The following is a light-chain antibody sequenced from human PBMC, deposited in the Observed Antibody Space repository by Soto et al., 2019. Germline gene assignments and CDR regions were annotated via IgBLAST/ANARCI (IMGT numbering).Light chain of an antibody. CDR1: QRIGSC. Sequence: DIQMTQSPSTLSASVGDRVTITCGDSQRIGSCLAWYQHKPGKAPKLLIYRASSLESGSGTDLTITISSMKPEDFETXYCQQLESYPSTFGGGTKVDIK. J-gene: IGKJ4*01. CDR3: QQLESYPST. CDR2: RAS. V-gene: IGKV1-5*03.